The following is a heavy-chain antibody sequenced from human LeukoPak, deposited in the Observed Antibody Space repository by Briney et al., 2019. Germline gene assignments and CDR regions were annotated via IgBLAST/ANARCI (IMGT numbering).Heavy chain of an antibody. CDR3: AKGRTLVGGSTRSYDY. CDR2: ISGNGGDT. Sequence: PGGSLRLSCAASGFTFSSYSMSWVRQAPGKGLEWVSVISGNGGDTFYADSMKGRFTISRDNSKHTLYLQMDSLRVEDTAVYYCAKGRTLVGGSTRSYDYWGQGTLVTVSS. CDR1: GFTFSSYS. J-gene: IGHJ4*02. D-gene: IGHD1-26*01. V-gene: IGHV3-23*01.